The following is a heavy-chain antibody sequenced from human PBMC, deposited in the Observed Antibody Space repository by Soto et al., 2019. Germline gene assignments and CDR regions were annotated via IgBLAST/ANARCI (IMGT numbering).Heavy chain of an antibody. D-gene: IGHD3-10*01. V-gene: IGHV5-51*01. CDR2: IFLGDSDT. CDR3: AKTVPGTYPARYFDF. CDR1: GSTLTTYW. Sequence: GESLKISCKVSGSTLTTYWIGWVRQMPGKGLECMGIIFLGDSDTRYSPSFRGQVTISADKSINTTYLQWSGLKASDTAIYYCAKTVPGTYPARYFDFWGQGTRVTVSS. J-gene: IGHJ4*02.